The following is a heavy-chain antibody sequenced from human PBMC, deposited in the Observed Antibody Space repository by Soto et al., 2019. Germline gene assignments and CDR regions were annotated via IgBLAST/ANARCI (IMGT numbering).Heavy chain of an antibody. Sequence: PGGSLRLSCAASGFTVSSNYMSWVLQAPGKGLEWVSVIYSGGSTYYADSVKGRFTISRDNSKNTLYLQMNSLRAEDTAVYYCARDFVVVAAAGRGSYYYYGMDVWGQGTTVPVSS. CDR1: GFTVSSNY. CDR3: ARDFVVVAAAGRGSYYYYGMDV. CDR2: IYSGGST. D-gene: IGHD6-13*01. J-gene: IGHJ6*02. V-gene: IGHV3-53*01.